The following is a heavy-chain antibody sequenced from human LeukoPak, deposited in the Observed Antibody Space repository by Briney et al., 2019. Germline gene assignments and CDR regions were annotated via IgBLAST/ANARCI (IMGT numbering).Heavy chain of an antibody. CDR1: GFTVSSNY. J-gene: IGHJ5*02. D-gene: IGHD3-9*01. Sequence: GGSLRLSCTASGFTVSSNYMSWVRQAPGKGLEWVGRIKSKTDGGTTDYAAPVKGRFTISRADSKNTLYLQMNSLKTEDTAVYYCTTDLLRYFDWLRFDPWGQGTLVTVSS. CDR3: TTDLLRYFDWLRFDP. CDR2: IKSKTDGGTT. V-gene: IGHV3-15*01.